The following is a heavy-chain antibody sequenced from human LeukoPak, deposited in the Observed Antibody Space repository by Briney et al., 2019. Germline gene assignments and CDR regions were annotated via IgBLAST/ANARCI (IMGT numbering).Heavy chain of an antibody. D-gene: IGHD6-6*01. CDR1: GYTFTSYG. CDR2: ISAYNGNT. CDR3: ARVYLTPPQGSIAARPLDAFDV. Sequence: ASVTVSCKASGYTFTSYGISWVRQPPGQGLEGMGWISAYNGNTNYAQKLQGRVTMTTDTPTSTAYMELRSLRSDDTAVYYCARVYLTPPQGSIAARPLDAFDVWGQGTMVTVSS. V-gene: IGHV1-18*01. J-gene: IGHJ3*01.